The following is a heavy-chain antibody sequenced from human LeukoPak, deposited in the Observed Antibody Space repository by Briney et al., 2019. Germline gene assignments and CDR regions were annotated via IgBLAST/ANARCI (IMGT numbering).Heavy chain of an antibody. CDR3: ARQTGSGLFILP. Sequence: SETLSLTCTVSGVSISSSNSYWGWIRQPPGKGLEWIGSIYYSGNTYYNASLKSQVSISIDTSKNQFSLRLTSVTAADTAVYYCARQTGSGLFILPGGQGTPVTVSS. CDR1: GVSISSSNSY. J-gene: IGHJ4*02. D-gene: IGHD3/OR15-3a*01. V-gene: IGHV4-39*01. CDR2: IYYSGNT.